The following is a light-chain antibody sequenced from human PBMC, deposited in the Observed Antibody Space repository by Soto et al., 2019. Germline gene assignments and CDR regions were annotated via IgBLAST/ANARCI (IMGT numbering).Light chain of an antibody. J-gene: IGKJ2*01. CDR3: QQDGSSPPYT. V-gene: IGKV3-20*01. CDR2: GAS. CDR1: QSVSSSY. Sequence: EIVLTQSPGTLSLSPGERATLSCRASQSVSSSYLAWYQQKPGQAPRLLIYGASSRPTGIPDKFSGSGSGTYVSLTISRLEPEDFAVYYCQQDGSSPPYTFGQGTKLEIK.